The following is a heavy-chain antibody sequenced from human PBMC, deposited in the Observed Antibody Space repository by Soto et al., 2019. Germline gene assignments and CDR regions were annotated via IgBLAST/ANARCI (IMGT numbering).Heavy chain of an antibody. CDR3: AREGGIVGATAADY. J-gene: IGHJ4*02. CDR1: GGSISSGGYY. CDR2: IYYSGST. V-gene: IGHV4-31*03. D-gene: IGHD1-26*01. Sequence: QVQLQESGPGLVKPSQTLSLTCTVSGGSISSGGYYWSWIRQHPEKGLEWIGYIYYSGSTYYNPSLKSRVTISVDPSNNQFSLKLSSVTAADTAVYYCAREGGIVGATAADYWGQGTLVTVSS.